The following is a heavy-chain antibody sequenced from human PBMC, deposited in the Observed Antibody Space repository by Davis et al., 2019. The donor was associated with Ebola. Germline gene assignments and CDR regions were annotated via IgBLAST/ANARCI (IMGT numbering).Heavy chain of an antibody. CDR1: GVSFSGYY. Sequence: MPSETLSLTCAVYGVSFSGYYWSWIRQPPGKGLEWIGEINHSGSTNYNPSLKSRVTISVDTSKNQFSLKLSSVTAADTAVYYCARHRPPTTSPKRVQQLVLGKYYFDYWGQGTLVTVSS. CDR2: INHSGST. J-gene: IGHJ4*02. CDR3: ARHRPPTTSPKRVQQLVLGKYYFDY. V-gene: IGHV4-34*01. D-gene: IGHD6-13*01.